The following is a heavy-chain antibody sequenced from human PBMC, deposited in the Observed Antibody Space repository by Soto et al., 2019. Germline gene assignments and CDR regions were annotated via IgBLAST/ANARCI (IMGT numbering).Heavy chain of an antibody. CDR1: GASISGFY. CDR2: IYATGTT. V-gene: IGHV4-4*07. J-gene: IGHJ5*02. Sequence: SETLSLTCTVSGASISGFYWSWIRKSAGKGLEWIGRIYATGTTDYNPSLKSRVMMSVDTSKKQFSMKLRSVTAADTAVYYCVRDGTKNLRDWFDPWGQGISVTVSS. CDR3: VRDGTKNLRDWFDP. D-gene: IGHD1-1*01.